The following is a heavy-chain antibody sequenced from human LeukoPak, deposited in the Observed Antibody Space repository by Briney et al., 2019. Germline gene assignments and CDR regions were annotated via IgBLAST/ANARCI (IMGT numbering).Heavy chain of an antibody. J-gene: IGHJ4*02. CDR3: AKDLYYDSSVITY. Sequence: GRSLRLSCAASGFTFSSYGMHWVRQAPGKGLEWVSAISGSGGSTYYADSVKGRFTISRDNSKNTLYLQMNSLRAEDTAVYYCAKDLYYDSSVITYWGQGTLVTVSS. CDR2: ISGSGGST. D-gene: IGHD3-22*01. CDR1: GFTFSSYG. V-gene: IGHV3-23*01.